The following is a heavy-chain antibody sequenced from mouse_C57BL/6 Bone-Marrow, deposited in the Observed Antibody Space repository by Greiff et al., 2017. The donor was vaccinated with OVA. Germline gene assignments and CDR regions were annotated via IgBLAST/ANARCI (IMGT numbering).Heavy chain of an antibody. D-gene: IGHD1-1*01. CDR1: GFTFSSYG. CDR2: ISRGGSYT. Sequence: EVMLVESGGDLVKPGGSLKLSCAASGFTFSSYGMSWVRQTPDKRLEWVATISRGGSYTYYPDSVKGRFTISRDHAKNTLYLQMSSLKSEDTAMYYGARSYYSYWYFDVWGTGTTVTVSS. V-gene: IGHV5-6*02. CDR3: ARSYYSYWYFDV. J-gene: IGHJ1*03.